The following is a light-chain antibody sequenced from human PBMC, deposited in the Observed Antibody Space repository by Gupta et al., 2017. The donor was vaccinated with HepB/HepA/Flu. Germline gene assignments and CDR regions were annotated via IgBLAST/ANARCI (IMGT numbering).Light chain of an antibody. V-gene: IGKV1-5*03. CDR2: KAS. J-gene: IGKJ1*01. CDR3: QQYYSHPLT. Sequence: MTQSPSTLSTSIGDRVTITCRASQSINNWLAWYQQKPGKAPKLLIYKASSLESGVPSRFSGSGSGTEFTLTISSLQPDDFATYCCQQYYSHPLTFGQGTKVEIK. CDR1: QSINNW.